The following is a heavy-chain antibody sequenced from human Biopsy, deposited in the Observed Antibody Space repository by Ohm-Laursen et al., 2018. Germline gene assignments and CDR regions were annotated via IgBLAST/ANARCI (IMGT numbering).Heavy chain of an antibody. CDR2: VYYSGTT. CDR3: TRATNSTGWPYYYFYGMDI. CDR1: GGSFSGTY. J-gene: IGHJ6*02. D-gene: IGHD2/OR15-2a*01. Sequence: SDTLSLTCAVSGGSFSGTYWSWIRQTPGKGLEWIGYVYYSGTTTYNPSLRSRVTISVDTSMNQISLRLQSVTAADTAIYYCTRATNSTGWPYYYFYGMDIWGQGTTVTVSS. V-gene: IGHV4-59*07.